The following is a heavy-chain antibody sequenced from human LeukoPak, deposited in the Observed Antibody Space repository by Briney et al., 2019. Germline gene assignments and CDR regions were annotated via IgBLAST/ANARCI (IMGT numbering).Heavy chain of an antibody. CDR3: VRRSPYSTGWSSYFDY. V-gene: IGHV4-61*02. CDR1: GGSISSGGYY. J-gene: IGHJ4*02. D-gene: IGHD6-19*01. Sequence: PSETLSLTCTVSGGSISSGGYYWSWIRQPAGKGLEWIGRIYASGSTNYNPSLKSRITISIDRSKNQFSLKLTSVTAADSAVYYCVRRSPYSTGWSSYFDYWGQGALVTVSS. CDR2: IYASGST.